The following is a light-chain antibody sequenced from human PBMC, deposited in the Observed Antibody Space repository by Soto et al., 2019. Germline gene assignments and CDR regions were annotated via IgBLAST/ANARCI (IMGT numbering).Light chain of an antibody. J-gene: IGLJ3*02. CDR1: SSDVGGYNY. Sequence: QSALTQPPSASGSPGQSVTISCTGTSSDVGGYNYVSWYQQYPGRAPKLMIYEVTKRPSGVPDRFSGSKSGNTASLTVSGIQAEDESDYYGSSYAASNNFYFVFGGGTKLTVL. V-gene: IGLV2-8*01. CDR2: EVT. CDR3: SSYAASNNFYFV.